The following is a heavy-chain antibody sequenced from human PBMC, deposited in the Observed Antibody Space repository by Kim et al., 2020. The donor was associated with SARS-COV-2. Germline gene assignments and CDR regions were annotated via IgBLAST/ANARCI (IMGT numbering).Heavy chain of an antibody. CDR3: AKLLLMEKDPFSFDY. V-gene: IGHV3-30*18. CDR2: ISYDGSNK. J-gene: IGHJ4*02. CDR1: GFTFSSYG. Sequence: GSLRLSCAASGFTFSSYGMHWVRQAPGKGLEWVAVISYDGSNKYYADSVKGRFTISRDNSKNTLYLQMNSLRAEDTAVYYCAKLLLMEKDPFSFDYWGQGTLVTVSS. D-gene: IGHD3-10*01.